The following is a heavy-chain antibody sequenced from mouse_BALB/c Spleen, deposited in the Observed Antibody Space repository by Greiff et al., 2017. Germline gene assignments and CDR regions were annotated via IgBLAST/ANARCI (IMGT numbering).Heavy chain of an antibody. V-gene: IGHV1-67*01. J-gene: IGHJ1*01. Sequence: QVQLKESGPELVRPGVSVKISCKGSSYTFTDYAMHWVKQSHAKSLEWIGVISTYYGNTNYNQKFKGKATMTVDKSSSTAYMELARLTSEDSAVYYCARGVYYGSSSYWYFDVWGAGTTVTVSS. CDR3: ARGVYYGSSSYWYFDV. D-gene: IGHD1-1*01. CDR1: SYTFTDYA. CDR2: ISTYYGNT.